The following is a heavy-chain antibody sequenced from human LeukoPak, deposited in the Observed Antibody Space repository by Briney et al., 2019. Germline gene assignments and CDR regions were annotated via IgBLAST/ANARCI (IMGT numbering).Heavy chain of an antibody. V-gene: IGHV3-53*01. Sequence: GGSLRLSCAASGFTVSSNYMSWVRQAPGKGLDWVSVIYSGGSTYYADSVKGRFTISRDNSKNTLYLQMNSLRAEDTAVYYCAGGYMVRGVIRDYWGQGTLVTASS. D-gene: IGHD3-10*01. CDR1: GFTVSSNY. CDR2: IYSGGST. CDR3: AGGYMVRGVIRDY. J-gene: IGHJ4*02.